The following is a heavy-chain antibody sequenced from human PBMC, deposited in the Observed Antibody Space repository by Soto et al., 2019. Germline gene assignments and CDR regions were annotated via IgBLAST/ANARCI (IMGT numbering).Heavy chain of an antibody. V-gene: IGHV4-61*01. Sequence: SETLSSSCTVSGDSVSSGSYYWSWIRQPPVKVLEWIGYIYYSGSTNYNPSLKSRVTISVYTSNKQFSLKLSSVTDAETAVYYFSRSEVDESSWTYSAHVAYLGQSTLVTVSS. D-gene: IGHD1-26*01. J-gene: IGHJ4*02. CDR3: SRSEVDESSWTYSAHVAY. CDR1: GDSVSSGSYY. CDR2: IYYSGST.